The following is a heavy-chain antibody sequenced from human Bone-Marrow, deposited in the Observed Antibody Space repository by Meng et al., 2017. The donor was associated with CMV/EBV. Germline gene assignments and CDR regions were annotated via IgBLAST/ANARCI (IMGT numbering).Heavy chain of an antibody. Sequence: GESLKISCQDSGNSFTTYWIAWLRQMPGKGLEYMGIIHPGDSDTRYSPSFQGQVTISADRSTNTAYLQWRSLKASDTAIYYCARLVGYYDSSGYLPYFDYWGQGTLVPVSS. CDR3: ARLVGYYDSSGYLPYFDY. J-gene: IGHJ4*02. D-gene: IGHD3-22*01. CDR2: IHPGDSDT. CDR1: GNSFTTYW. V-gene: IGHV5-51*01.